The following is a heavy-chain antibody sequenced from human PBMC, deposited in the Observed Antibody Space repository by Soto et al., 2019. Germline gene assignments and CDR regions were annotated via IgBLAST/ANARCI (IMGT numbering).Heavy chain of an antibody. J-gene: IGHJ5*02. V-gene: IGHV4-34*01. D-gene: IGHD2-2*01. CDR3: ARFIVVVPAAINWFDP. CDR1: GGSFSGYY. Sequence: QVQLQQWGAGLLKPSETLSLTCAVYGGSFSGYYWSWIRQPPGKGLEWIGEINHSGSTNYNPSLKSRVTISVYTSKNQFSLKLSSVTAADTAVYYCARFIVVVPAAINWFDPWGQGTLVTVSS. CDR2: INHSGST.